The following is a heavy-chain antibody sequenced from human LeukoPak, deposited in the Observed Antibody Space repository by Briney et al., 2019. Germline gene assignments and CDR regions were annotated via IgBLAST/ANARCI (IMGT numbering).Heavy chain of an antibody. CDR1: GFTFSSYG. CDR3: AKVLGGYSYGAQYSDY. V-gene: IGHV3-30*18. CDR2: ISYDGSNK. Sequence: GGSLRLSCAASGFTFSSYGMHWVRQAPGKGLEWVAVISYDGSNKYYADSVKGRFTISRDNSKNTLYLQMNSLRAEDTAVYYCAKVLGGYSYGAQYSDYWGQGALVTVP. D-gene: IGHD5-18*01. J-gene: IGHJ4*02.